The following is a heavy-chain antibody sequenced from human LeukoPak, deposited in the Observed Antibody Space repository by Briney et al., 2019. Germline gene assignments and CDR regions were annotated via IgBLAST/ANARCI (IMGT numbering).Heavy chain of an antibody. Sequence: PGESLKISCKGSGYSFTSYWIGWVRQMPGKGLEWMGIIYPGDSDTRYSPSFQGQVTISADKSISTAYLQWSSLKASNAAMYYCASSSGQQDYYYYMDVWGKGTTVTVSS. V-gene: IGHV5-51*01. CDR2: IYPGDSDT. CDR1: GYSFTSYW. D-gene: IGHD1/OR15-1a*01. CDR3: ASSSGQQDYYYYMDV. J-gene: IGHJ6*03.